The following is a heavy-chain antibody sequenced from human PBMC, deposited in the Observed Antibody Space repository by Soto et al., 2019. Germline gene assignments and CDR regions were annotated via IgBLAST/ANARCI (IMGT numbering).Heavy chain of an antibody. V-gene: IGHV1-3*01. CDR2: INAGNGNT. J-gene: IGHJ3*02. D-gene: IGHD3-16*01. CDR1: GYTFTSYA. CDR3: AMRTTMITFGGEPDAFDI. Sequence: ASVKVSCKASGYTFTSYAMHWVRQAPGQRLEWMGWINAGNGNTKYSQKFQGRVTITRDTSASTAYMELSSLRSEDTAVYYCAMRTTMITFGGEPDAFDIWGQGTTVTVSS.